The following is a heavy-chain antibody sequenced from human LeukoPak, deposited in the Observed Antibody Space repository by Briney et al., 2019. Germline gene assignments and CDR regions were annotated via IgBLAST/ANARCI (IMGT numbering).Heavy chain of an antibody. V-gene: IGHV3-48*03. CDR3: ARDGGEWELSN. CDR1: GFTFSSYE. J-gene: IGHJ4*02. CDR2: ISSSTGSTM. Sequence: TGGSLRLSCAASGFTFSSYEMNWVRQAPGKGLEWVSYISSSTGSTMYYADSVKGRFTISRDNAKNSLYLQMNSLRAEDTAVYYCARDGGEWELSNWGQGTLVTVSS. D-gene: IGHD1-26*01.